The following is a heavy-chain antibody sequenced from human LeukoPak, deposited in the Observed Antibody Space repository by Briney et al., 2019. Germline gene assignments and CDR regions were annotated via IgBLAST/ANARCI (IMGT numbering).Heavy chain of an antibody. Sequence: GGSLRLSCAASGFTVSSNYMSWVRQAPGKVLEWVSVIYSGGSTYYADSVKGRFTISRDNSKNTLYLQMNSLRAEDTAVYYCARERSSGYYSYYFDYWGQGTLVTVSS. J-gene: IGHJ4*02. CDR1: GFTVSSNY. V-gene: IGHV3-53*01. CDR2: IYSGGST. D-gene: IGHD3-22*01. CDR3: ARERSSGYYSYYFDY.